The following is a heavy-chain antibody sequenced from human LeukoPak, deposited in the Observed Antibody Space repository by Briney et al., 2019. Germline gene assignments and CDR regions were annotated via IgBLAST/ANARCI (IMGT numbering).Heavy chain of an antibody. CDR1: GGSISSSNW. D-gene: IGHD3-22*01. CDR3: AREGITMIVGEGDWFDP. Sequence: KTSETLSLTCTVSGGSISSSNWWSWVRQPPGKGLEWIGEIYHSGSTNYNPSLKSRVTISVDKSKNQFSLKLSSVTAADTAVYYCAREGITMIVGEGDWFDPWGQGTLVTVSS. J-gene: IGHJ5*02. V-gene: IGHV4-4*02. CDR2: IYHSGST.